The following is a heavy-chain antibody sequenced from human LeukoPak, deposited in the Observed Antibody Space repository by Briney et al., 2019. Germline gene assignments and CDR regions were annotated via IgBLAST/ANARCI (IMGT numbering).Heavy chain of an antibody. CDR1: GYTFTGYY. D-gene: IGHD1-14*01. J-gene: IGHJ4*02. Sequence: ASVKVSCKASGYTFTGYYMHWVRQAPGQGLEWMGWINPNSGGTNYAQKFQGRVTMTRDTSISTAYMELRSLRSDDTAVYYCARVQPDISAFDYWGQGTLVTVSS. CDR3: ARVQPDISAFDY. CDR2: INPNSGGT. V-gene: IGHV1-2*02.